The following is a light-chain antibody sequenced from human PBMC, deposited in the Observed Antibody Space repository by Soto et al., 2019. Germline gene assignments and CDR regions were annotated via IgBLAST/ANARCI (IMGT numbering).Light chain of an antibody. CDR3: SSYTSSITPYV. Sequence: QSVLTQPPSASGSPGQSVTISCTGTRDDVGGYNYVSWFQHHPGKAPKLMIYEVYKRPSGVPARFSGSKSGNTASLTVSGLQADDEAEYYCSSYTSSITPYVFGTGTKLTVL. V-gene: IGLV2-8*01. CDR2: EVY. J-gene: IGLJ1*01. CDR1: RDDVGGYNY.